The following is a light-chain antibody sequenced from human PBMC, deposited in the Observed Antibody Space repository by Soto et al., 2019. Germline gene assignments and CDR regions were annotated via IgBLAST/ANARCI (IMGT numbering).Light chain of an antibody. Sequence: QSALTQPASVSGSPGQSITISCTGTSSDVGGYNYVSWYQHHPGKAPKLMIYEVSNRPSGVSNRFSGSKSGNTASLTISGRQAEDEADYYCSSYTSSSTQVFGTGTKLTVL. J-gene: IGLJ1*01. CDR1: SSDVGGYNY. V-gene: IGLV2-14*01. CDR2: EVS. CDR3: SSYTSSSTQV.